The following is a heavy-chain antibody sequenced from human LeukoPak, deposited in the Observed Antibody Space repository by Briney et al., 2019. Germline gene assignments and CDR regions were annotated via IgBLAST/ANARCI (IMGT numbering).Heavy chain of an antibody. CDR2: ISAYNGDT. V-gene: IGHV1-18*04. CDR1: GYTFIGYY. Sequence: ASVKVSCKASGYTFIGYYMHWVRQAPGQGLEWMGWISAYNGDTNYAQRLQGRVTMTTDTSTSTAYMELRSLRSDDTAVYYCARDRTYDILTGYYGVQSEMYYFDYWGQGTLVTVSS. CDR3: ARDRTYDILTGYYGVQSEMYYFDY. D-gene: IGHD3-9*01. J-gene: IGHJ4*02.